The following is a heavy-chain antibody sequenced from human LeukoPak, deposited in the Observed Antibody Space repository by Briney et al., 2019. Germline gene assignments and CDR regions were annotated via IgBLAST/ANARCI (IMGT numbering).Heavy chain of an antibody. CDR3: VRGLVGYH. CDR1: GFTVSNNY. V-gene: IGHV3-53*01. J-gene: IGHJ4*02. Sequence: GGSLRLSCAASGFTVSNNYMSWVRQAPGKGLEWVSVVYSGGGTYYADSVEGRFTISRDISKNALYLQMDSVRPEDTAVYYCVRGLVGYHSGQGTRVTVSS. CDR2: VYSGGGT. D-gene: IGHD2-15*01.